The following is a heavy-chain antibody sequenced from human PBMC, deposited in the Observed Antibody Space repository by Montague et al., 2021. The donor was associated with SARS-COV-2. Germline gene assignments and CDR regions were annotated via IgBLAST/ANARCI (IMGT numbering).Heavy chain of an antibody. V-gene: IGHV4-39*01. J-gene: IGHJ4*02. CDR2: MYFSGST. CDR1: GASISSRSYY. Sequence: SETLSLTCTVSGASISSRSYYWGWIRQPPGKGLEWIGFMYFSGSTYYNPTLKSRVTISVDTSKNQFSLKLSSVTAADTAVYYCATLPSSITGCGVDQGYYFDDWGQGTLVTVSS. D-gene: IGHD3-3*01. CDR3: ATLPSSITGCGVDQGYYFDD.